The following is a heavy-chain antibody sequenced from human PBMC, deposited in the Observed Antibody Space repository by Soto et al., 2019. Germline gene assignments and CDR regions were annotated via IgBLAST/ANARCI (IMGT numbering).Heavy chain of an antibody. CDR3: VRGGHLDILTGYPFDP. CDR1: GASVSSGDYF. CDR2: IYNIGNT. D-gene: IGHD3-9*01. V-gene: IGHV4-30-4*01. J-gene: IGHJ5*02. Sequence: QVQLQESGPGLVRPSQTLSLTCSVSGASVSSGDYFWSWIRQAPGQGLEFLGYIYNIGNTHYNPSLKSRLAISLDTSKNQFSLKLNSVTVADTAVYFCVRGGHLDILTGYPFDPWGQGTLVTVSS.